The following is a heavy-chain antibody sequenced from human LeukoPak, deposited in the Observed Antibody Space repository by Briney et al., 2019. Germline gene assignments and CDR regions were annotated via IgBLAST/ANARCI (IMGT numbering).Heavy chain of an antibody. CDR3: ARDIGAPAPYYYYYYMDV. CDR2: IYTSGST. D-gene: IGHD4/OR15-4a*01. CDR1: GGSISSYY. V-gene: IGHV4-4*07. J-gene: IGHJ6*03. Sequence: PSETLSLTCTVSGGSISSYYWSWIRQPAGMGLEWIGRIYTSGSTNYNPSLKSRVTITVDTSKNQFSLKLSSVTTADTAVYYCARDIGAPAPYYYYYYMDVWGKGTTVTVSS.